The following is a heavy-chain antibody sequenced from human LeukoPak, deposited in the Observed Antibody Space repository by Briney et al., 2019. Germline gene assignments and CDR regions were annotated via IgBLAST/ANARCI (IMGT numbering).Heavy chain of an antibody. Sequence: GGSLRLSCAASGFTFSSYEMNWVRQAPGKGLEWVSYISSSGSTIYYADSVKGRFTISRDNAKNPLYLQMNSLRAEDTAVYYCARVGYGDYYYYGMDVWGQGTTVTVSS. J-gene: IGHJ6*02. CDR1: GFTFSSYE. CDR2: ISSSGSTI. CDR3: ARVGYGDYYYYGMDV. V-gene: IGHV3-48*03. D-gene: IGHD4-17*01.